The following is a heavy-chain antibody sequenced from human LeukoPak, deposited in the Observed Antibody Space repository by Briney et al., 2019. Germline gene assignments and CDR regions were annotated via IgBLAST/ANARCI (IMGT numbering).Heavy chain of an antibody. CDR2: IYSGGST. D-gene: IGHD6-13*01. V-gene: IGHV3-66*01. J-gene: IGHJ4*02. Sequence: GGSLRLSFKASGFTFHNYAMTWVSQAPGKGLEWVSVIYSGGSTYYADSVKGRFTISRDNSKNTLYLQMNSLRAEDTAVYYCARDRGAAAGADYWGQGTLVTVSS. CDR3: ARDRGAAAGADY. CDR1: GFTFHNYA.